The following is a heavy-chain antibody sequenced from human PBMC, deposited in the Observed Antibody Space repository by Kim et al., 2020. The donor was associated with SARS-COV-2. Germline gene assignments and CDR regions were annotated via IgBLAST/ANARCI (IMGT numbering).Heavy chain of an antibody. D-gene: IGHD2-2*01. CDR2: IYSGDST. Sequence: GGSLRLSCAASGFTVSSNYMSWVRQAPGKGLEWVSVIYSGDSTYYADSVKGRFTISRDNSKNTLYLQMNSLRAEDTAVYYCARDDIVVVPAGYYYYGMDVWGQGTTVTVSS. J-gene: IGHJ6*02. V-gene: IGHV3-53*01. CDR1: GFTVSSNY. CDR3: ARDDIVVVPAGYYYYGMDV.